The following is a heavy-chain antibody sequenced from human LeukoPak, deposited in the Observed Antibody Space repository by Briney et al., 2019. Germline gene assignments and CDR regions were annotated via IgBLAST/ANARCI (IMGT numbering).Heavy chain of an antibody. D-gene: IGHD2/OR15-2a*01. CDR3: AHRRGESTTGGHFDY. J-gene: IGHJ4*02. CDR1: GFSLSTSGAG. V-gene: IGHV2-5*01. Sequence: SGPTLVNPTQTLTLTCTLSGFSLSTSGAGVGWIRQPPGKALEWLALIYWNDNKRYSPSLNSRLTITKDTSKNQVVLTLTNMDPVDTATYYCAHRRGESTTGGHFDYWGQGTLVTVSS. CDR2: IYWNDNK.